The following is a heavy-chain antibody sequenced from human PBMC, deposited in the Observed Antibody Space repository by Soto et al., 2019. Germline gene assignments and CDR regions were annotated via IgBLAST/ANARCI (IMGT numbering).Heavy chain of an antibody. Sequence: PSETLSLTCTVSGSSISSYYWSWIRQPPGKGLERIGYIYYSGSTNYNPSLKSRVTISVDTSKNQFSLKLSSVTAAVTAVYYCARASRDPTSFDYWGQGTLVTVSS. CDR1: GSSISSYY. CDR2: IYYSGST. J-gene: IGHJ4*02. CDR3: ARASRDPTSFDY. V-gene: IGHV4-59*01.